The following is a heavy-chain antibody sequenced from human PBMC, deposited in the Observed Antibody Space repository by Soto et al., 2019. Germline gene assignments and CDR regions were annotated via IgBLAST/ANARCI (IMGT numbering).Heavy chain of an antibody. CDR1: GFTFSSYG. CDR3: AKAISITGTTIGH. CDR2: ISYDGSNK. Sequence: VGSLRLSCAASGFTFSSYGMHWVRQAPGKGLEWVAVISYDGSNKYYADSVKGRFTISRDNSKNTLYLQMNSLRAEDTAVYYCAKAISITGTTIGHWGQGTLVTVSS. J-gene: IGHJ4*02. V-gene: IGHV3-30*18. D-gene: IGHD1-7*01.